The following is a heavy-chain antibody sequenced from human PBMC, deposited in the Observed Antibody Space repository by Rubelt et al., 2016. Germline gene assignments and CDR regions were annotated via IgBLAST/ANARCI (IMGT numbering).Heavy chain of an antibody. CDR2: IYPADSDT. J-gene: IGHJ3*01. V-gene: IGHV5-51*01. Sequence: KPGESLKISCKGSGYSFTSYWIGWVRQMPGKGLEWMGIIYPADSDTRYSPSFQGRVSISADKPVSTAYPQWSSLKASDTAMYYCATSRGTADAFDLWGSGTIVTVSS. CDR1: GYSFTSYW. CDR3: ATSRGTADAFDL.